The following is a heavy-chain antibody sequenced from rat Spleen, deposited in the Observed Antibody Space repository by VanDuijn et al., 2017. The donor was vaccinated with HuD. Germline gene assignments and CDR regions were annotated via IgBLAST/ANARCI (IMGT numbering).Heavy chain of an antibody. Sequence: EVHLLESGGGLVQPGRSLKLSCAASGFTYSNYVMAWVRQAPTKGLEWVASISTGGGNTYYRDSVKGRFTISRDNAKNTLYLQMDSLRSEDTATYYCAKAPRAYWYFDFWGPGTMVTVSS. V-gene: IGHV5S13*01. D-gene: IGHD4-1*01. CDR1: GFTYSNYV. J-gene: IGHJ1*01. CDR2: ISTGGGNT. CDR3: AKAPRAYWYFDF.